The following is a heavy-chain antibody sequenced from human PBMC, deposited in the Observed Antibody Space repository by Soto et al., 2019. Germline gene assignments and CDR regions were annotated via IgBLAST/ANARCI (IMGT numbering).Heavy chain of an antibody. CDR1: GFTFRSFG. V-gene: IGHV3-30*18. CDR3: AKDMGPSPRPPDSLDI. D-gene: IGHD3-10*01. Sequence: QMQLAESRGNVVQPGRSLRLSCLASGFTFRSFGMHWVRQAPGKGLEWVATISHDGKKDYYADSVKGRFTVSRDNSRDTIYLEMNSVKVDDSAVYYCAKDMGPSPRPPDSLDIWGQGTVVTVSS. CDR2: ISHDGKKD. J-gene: IGHJ3*02.